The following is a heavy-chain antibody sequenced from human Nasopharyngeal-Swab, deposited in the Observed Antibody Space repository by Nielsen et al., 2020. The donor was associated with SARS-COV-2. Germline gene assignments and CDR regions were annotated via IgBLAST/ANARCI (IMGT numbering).Heavy chain of an antibody. D-gene: IGHD5-24*01. CDR2: IKQDASEV. CDR1: GFTFNGYW. J-gene: IGHJ4*02. V-gene: IGHV3-7*01. Sequence: GESLKISCAASGFTFNGYWMSWVRQVPGKGLEWVANIKQDASEVYYVDSVKGRFTISRDNAKNSLYLQMNSLRDEDTAVYYCARARDGYATWFYYWGQGTLVTVSS. CDR3: ARARDGYATWFYY.